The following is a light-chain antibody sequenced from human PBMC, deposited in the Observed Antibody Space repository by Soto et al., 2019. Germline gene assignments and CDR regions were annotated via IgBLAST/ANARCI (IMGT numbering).Light chain of an antibody. Sequence: EIFMTQSPATLSVSPGEKVILSCRASESVGSTLAWYQQKPGQAPRLLIRGASTRATGVPARFSGSGSGTEFTLTISSLQSEDFAVYYCKQYSTSLTFGGGTTLEIK. CDR1: ESVGST. CDR3: KQYSTSLT. CDR2: GAS. J-gene: IGKJ4*02. V-gene: IGKV3-15*01.